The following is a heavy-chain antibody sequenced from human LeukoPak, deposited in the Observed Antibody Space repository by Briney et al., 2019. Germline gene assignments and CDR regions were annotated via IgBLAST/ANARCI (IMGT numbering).Heavy chain of an antibody. Sequence: SETLSLTCAVYGGSFSGYYWSWIRQPPGKGLEWIGEINHSGSTNYNPSLKSRVTISVDTSKNQFSLKLSSVTAADTAVYYCARVGSDVVVPAAHYGMDVWGQGTTVTVSS. CDR1: GGSFSGYY. J-gene: IGHJ6*02. CDR3: ARVGSDVVVPAAHYGMDV. CDR2: INHSGST. D-gene: IGHD2-2*01. V-gene: IGHV4-34*01.